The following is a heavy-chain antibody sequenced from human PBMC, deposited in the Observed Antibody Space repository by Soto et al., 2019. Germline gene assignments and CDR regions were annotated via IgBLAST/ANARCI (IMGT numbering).Heavy chain of an antibody. CDR2: IYYSGST. CDR3: PRDSLSCSRTSCYYYYYYGMDV. CDR1: GGSINRGGYY. Sequence: KPSETLSLTCTVSGGSINRGGYYWSWIRQHPGKGLEWIGYIYYSGSTYYNPSLKSRVTISVATSKNQFSLKLSSVTATDTPVYYCPRDSLSCSRTSCYYYYYYGMDVWGQGTTVTVSS. V-gene: IGHV4-31*03. J-gene: IGHJ6*02. D-gene: IGHD2-2*01.